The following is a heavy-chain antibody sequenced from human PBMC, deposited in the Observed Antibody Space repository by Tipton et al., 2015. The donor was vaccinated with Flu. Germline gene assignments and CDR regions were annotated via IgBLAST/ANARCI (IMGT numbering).Heavy chain of an antibody. CDR3: ARERAQQLVLDDAFDI. CDR2: IIPILGTA. D-gene: IGHD6-13*01. V-gene: IGHV1-69*01. Sequence: QLVQSGAEVKKPGSSVKVSCKASGGTFSSYAISWVRQAPGQGLEWMGGIIPILGTANYAQKFQGRVTITADESTSTAYMELSSLRSEDTAVYYCARERAQQLVLDDAFDIWGQGTMVTVSS. J-gene: IGHJ3*02. CDR1: GGTFSSYA.